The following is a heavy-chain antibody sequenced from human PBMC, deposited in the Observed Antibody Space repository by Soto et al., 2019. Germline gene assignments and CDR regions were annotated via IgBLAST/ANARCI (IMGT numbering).Heavy chain of an antibody. CDR1: GGSISSYY. CDR3: ARDTTVTIFGVVIPDAFDI. CDR2: IYYSGST. J-gene: IGHJ3*02. D-gene: IGHD3-3*01. Sequence: SETLSLTCTVSGGSISSYYWSWILQPPGKRLEWIGYIYYSGSTNYNPSLKSRVTISVETSKNQFSMKLSSVTAADTAVYYCARDTTVTIFGVVIPDAFDIWGQGTMVTVS. V-gene: IGHV4-59*01.